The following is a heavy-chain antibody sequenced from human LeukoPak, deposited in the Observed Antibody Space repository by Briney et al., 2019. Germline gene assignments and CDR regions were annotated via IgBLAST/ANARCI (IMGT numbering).Heavy chain of an antibody. CDR2: IYYSGST. CDR1: GGSISSYY. J-gene: IGHJ4*02. D-gene: IGHD5-18*01. V-gene: IGHV4-59*08. CDR3: ARRGYSYGIDY. Sequence: SETLSLTCTASGGSISSYYWSWIRQPPGKGLEWIGYIYYSGSTNYNPSLKSRVTISVDTSKNQFSLKLSSVTAADTAVYYCARRGYSYGIDYWGQGTLVTVSS.